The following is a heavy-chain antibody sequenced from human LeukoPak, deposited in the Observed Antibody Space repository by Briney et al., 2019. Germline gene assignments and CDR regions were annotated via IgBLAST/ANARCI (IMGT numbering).Heavy chain of an antibody. CDR1: GFNFRNYG. V-gene: IGHV3-30*02. J-gene: IGHJ4*02. D-gene: IGHD1-26*01. CDR3: AQWELLPTADY. Sequence: AGGSLRLSCAASGFNFRNYGIHWVRQAPGKGLEWVSFILFDGSKTYYADSVKGRFTVSRDNSKNTLLLEMNSLRANDTAVYYCAQWELLPTADYWGQGTLVTVSS. CDR2: ILFDGSKT.